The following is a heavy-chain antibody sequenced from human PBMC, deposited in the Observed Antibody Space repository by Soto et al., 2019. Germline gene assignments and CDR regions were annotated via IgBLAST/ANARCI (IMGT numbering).Heavy chain of an antibody. J-gene: IGHJ6*02. V-gene: IGHV4-61*01. CDR3: ARARRVGLIYYYYYGMDV. D-gene: IGHD1-26*01. Sequence: SETLSLTRTVSGGSVSSGSYSWSWIRQPPGKGLEWIGYIYYSGRPNYNPSLKSRVTISVDTSKNQFSLKLRSVTAADTAVYYCARARRVGLIYYYYYGMDVWGQGSTLTVSS. CDR1: GGSVSSGSYS. CDR2: IYYSGRP.